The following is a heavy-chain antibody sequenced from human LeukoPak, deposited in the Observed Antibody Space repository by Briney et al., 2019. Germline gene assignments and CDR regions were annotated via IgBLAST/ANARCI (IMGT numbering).Heavy chain of an antibody. V-gene: IGHV4-59*01. Sequence: SETLSLTCTVSVGSISSYYWTWIRQPPGKGLEWIGYIYYSGSTNYNPSLKSRVTISVDTSKKQFSLKLSSVTTADTAVYYCARTPMHDSSGYRHFYYYYYMDVWGKGTTVTISS. D-gene: IGHD3-22*01. J-gene: IGHJ6*03. CDR1: VGSISSYY. CDR2: IYYSGST. CDR3: ARTPMHDSSGYRHFYYYYYMDV.